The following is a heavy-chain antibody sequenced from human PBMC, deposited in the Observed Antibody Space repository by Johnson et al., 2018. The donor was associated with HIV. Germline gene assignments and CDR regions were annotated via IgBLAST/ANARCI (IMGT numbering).Heavy chain of an antibody. J-gene: IGHJ3*02. CDR1: GLIFNTYG. CDR2: ISYDGSKK. D-gene: IGHD1-1*01. CDR3: ATGRVNRMRSRGDALDI. Sequence: QVQLVESGGGVVQPGRSLRLSCAASGLIFNTYGMHWVRQAPGKGLEWVAVISYDGSKKYYADSVKGRFTISRDNSKNTLYLQMNSLRPEDTAVYYCATGRVNRMRSRGDALDIWGQETMVTVSS. V-gene: IGHV3-30-3*01.